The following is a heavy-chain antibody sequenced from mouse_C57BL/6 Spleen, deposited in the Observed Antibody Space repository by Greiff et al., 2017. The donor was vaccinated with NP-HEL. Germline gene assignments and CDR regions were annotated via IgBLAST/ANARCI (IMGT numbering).Heavy chain of an antibody. V-gene: IGHV2-2*01. CDR1: GFSLTSYG. Sequence: QVQLKQSGPGLVQPSQSLSITCTVSGFSLTSYGVHWVRQSPGKGLEWLGVIWSGGSTDYNAAFISRLSISKDNSKSQVFFKMNSLQADDTAIYYCARGGYDYEASWFAYWGQGTLVTVSA. CDR2: IWSGGST. D-gene: IGHD2-4*01. CDR3: ARGGYDYEASWFAY. J-gene: IGHJ3*01.